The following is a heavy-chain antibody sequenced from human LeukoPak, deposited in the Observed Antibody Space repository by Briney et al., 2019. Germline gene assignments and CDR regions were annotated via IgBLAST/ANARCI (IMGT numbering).Heavy chain of an antibody. J-gene: IGHJ4*02. V-gene: IGHV4-31*03. CDR2: IYYSGST. D-gene: IGHD5-12*01. Sequence: SQTLSLTCTVSGGSISSGGYYWSWIRQHPGKGLEWIGYIYYSGSTYYNPSLKSRVTISVDTSKNQFSLKLSSVTAADTAVYYCARETSGYDAGLDYWGQGTLVTVSS. CDR1: GGSISSGGYY. CDR3: ARETSGYDAGLDY.